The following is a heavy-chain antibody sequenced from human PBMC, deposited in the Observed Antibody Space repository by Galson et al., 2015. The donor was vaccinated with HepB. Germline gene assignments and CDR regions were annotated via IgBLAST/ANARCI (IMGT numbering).Heavy chain of an antibody. CDR1: GYTFSSYS. CDR3: ARVRGVSITIFAYFDY. J-gene: IGHJ4*02. D-gene: IGHD3-3*01. V-gene: IGHV3-21*01. Sequence: SCKASGYTFSSYSMSWVRQAPGKGLEWVSSISGSSSYIYYADSVKGRFTISRDNAKNSLYLQMNSLRAEDTALYYCARVRGVSITIFAYFDYWGQGTLVTVSS. CDR2: ISGSSSYI.